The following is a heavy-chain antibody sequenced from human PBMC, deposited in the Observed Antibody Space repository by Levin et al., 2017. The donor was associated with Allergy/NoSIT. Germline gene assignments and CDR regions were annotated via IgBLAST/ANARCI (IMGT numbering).Heavy chain of an antibody. CDR3: AGEPNSPYYYHYGLDV. Sequence: TPGGSLRLSCTVSGGSISDDSYYWAWVRQPPGKGLEWVGSIYYDGSAYYNPSLKTRLTISVDTSKNQFSLRVNSVTAADTAVYYCAGEPNSPYYYHYGLDVWGPGTTVTVSS. CDR2: IYYDGSA. D-gene: IGHD2/OR15-2a*01. V-gene: IGHV4-39*07. CDR1: GGSISDDSYY. J-gene: IGHJ6*02.